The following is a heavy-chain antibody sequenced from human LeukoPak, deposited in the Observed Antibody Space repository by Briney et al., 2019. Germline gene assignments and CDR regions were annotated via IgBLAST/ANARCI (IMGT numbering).Heavy chain of an antibody. CDR2: ISTTGSTV. J-gene: IGHJ6*02. CDR3: ARGSDGRGVTYYYYYAMDV. D-gene: IGHD3-10*01. CDR1: GFIFSSYE. V-gene: IGHV3-48*03. Sequence: GGSLRLSCAASGFIFSSYEMNWVRQAPGKGPEWVSYISTTGSTVYYADSVKGRFTISRDNTKNSLFLQMHSLRAEDTAVYYCARGSDGRGVTYYYYYAMDVWSQGTTVTVSS.